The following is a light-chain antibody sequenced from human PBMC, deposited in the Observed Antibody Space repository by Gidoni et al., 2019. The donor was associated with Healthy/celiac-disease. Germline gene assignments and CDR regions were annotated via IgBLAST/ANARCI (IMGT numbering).Light chain of an antibody. J-gene: IGLJ2*01. CDR1: SSDVGGYNY. CDR3: SSYTSSSTPRV. CDR2: DVS. V-gene: IGLV2-14*01. Sequence: QSARTQPSSASGSPGQSITISCTGTSSDVGGYNYVSWYQQHPGKAPKLMIYDVSNRPSGVSNRFSGSKSGNTASLTISGLPAEDEADYYCSSYTSSSTPRVFGGGTKLTVL.